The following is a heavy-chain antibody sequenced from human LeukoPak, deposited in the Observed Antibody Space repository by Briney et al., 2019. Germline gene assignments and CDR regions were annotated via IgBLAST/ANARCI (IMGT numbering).Heavy chain of an antibody. J-gene: IGHJ4*02. Sequence: GGSLRLSCAASGFTFSSYAMSWVRQAPGKGLEWVSAISGSGGSTYYADSVKGRFTISRDNSKNTLYLQMNSLKTEDTAVYYCTRASGLPNYWGQGTLVTVSS. CDR3: TRASGLPNY. CDR1: GFTFSSYA. D-gene: IGHD2-21*02. CDR2: ISGSGGST. V-gene: IGHV3-23*01.